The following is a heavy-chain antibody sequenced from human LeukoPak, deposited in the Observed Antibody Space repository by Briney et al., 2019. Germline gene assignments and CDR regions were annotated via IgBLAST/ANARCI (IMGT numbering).Heavy chain of an antibody. CDR3: AREKGGAAAVDWYFDL. V-gene: IGHV4-59*01. D-gene: IGHD6-13*01. CDR1: GGSISSYY. CDR2: IYYSGST. J-gene: IGHJ2*01. Sequence: SETLSLTCTVSGGSISSYYWSWIRQPPGKGLEWIGYIYYSGSTNYNPSLKSRVTISVDTSKNQFSLKLGSVTAADTAVYYCAREKGGAAAVDWYFDLWGRGTLVTVSS.